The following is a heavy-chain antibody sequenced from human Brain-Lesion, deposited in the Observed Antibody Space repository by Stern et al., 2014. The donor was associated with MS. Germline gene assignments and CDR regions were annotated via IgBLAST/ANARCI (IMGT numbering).Heavy chain of an antibody. V-gene: IGHV3-11*01. CDR3: VRDLCKSRICYPFNS. Sequence: QLVESGGGLVKAGGSLRLSCAASGFTFSDYYMSWIRQAPGKGLEWVSYISRGGTSAYYAESVEGRFTISRDNAKNSLFLQMNSLRAEDTAIYYCVRDLCKSRICYPFNSGGQGTPVTVSS. J-gene: IGHJ4*02. CDR2: ISRGGTSA. CDR1: GFTFSDYY. D-gene: IGHD2-15*01.